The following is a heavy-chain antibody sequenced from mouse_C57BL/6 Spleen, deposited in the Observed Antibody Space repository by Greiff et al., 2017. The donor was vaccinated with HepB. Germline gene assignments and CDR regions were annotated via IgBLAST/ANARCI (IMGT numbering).Heavy chain of an antibody. V-gene: IGHV1-26*01. CDR3: ARLGSSYLDSWFAY. J-gene: IGHJ3*01. CDR1: GYTFTDYY. CDR2: INPNNGGT. Sequence: EVQLQQSGPELVKPGASVKISCKASGYTFTDYYMNWVKQSHGKSLEWIGDINPNNGGTSYNQKFKGKATLTVDKSSSTAYMELRSLTSEDSAVYYCARLGSSYLDSWFAYWGQGTLVTVSA. D-gene: IGHD1-1*01.